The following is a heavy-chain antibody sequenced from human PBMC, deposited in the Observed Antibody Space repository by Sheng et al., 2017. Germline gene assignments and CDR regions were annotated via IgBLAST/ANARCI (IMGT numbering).Heavy chain of an antibody. CDR3: AAVRGVANWFDP. J-gene: IGHJ5*02. CDR2: IHNSGSA. D-gene: IGHD3-10*01. CDR1: GYSINTAYY. V-gene: IGHV4-38-2*02. Sequence: QVQLQESGPGLVKPSETLSLTCSVSGYSINTAYYWAWIRQPPGKGLEWIGSIHNSGSAYYNPSLQSRVTMSLDTPMNQFSLKLNSVTAADTAVYFCAAVRGVANWFDPWCQGTLVIVSS.